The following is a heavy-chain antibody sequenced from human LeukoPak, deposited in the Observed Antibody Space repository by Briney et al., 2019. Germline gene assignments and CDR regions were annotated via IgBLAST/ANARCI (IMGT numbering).Heavy chain of an antibody. J-gene: IGHJ4*02. D-gene: IGHD3-22*01. CDR3: AKRADSSAHSFDY. Sequence: GGSLRLSCAASGFTFSSYSMNWVRQAPGKGLERVSSISTKSSYIYYADSVKGRFTISRDNAKNSLYLQLNSLRAEDTAVYYCAKRADSSAHSFDYWGQGTLVTVPS. CDR2: ISTKSSYI. CDR1: GFTFSSYS. V-gene: IGHV3-21*01.